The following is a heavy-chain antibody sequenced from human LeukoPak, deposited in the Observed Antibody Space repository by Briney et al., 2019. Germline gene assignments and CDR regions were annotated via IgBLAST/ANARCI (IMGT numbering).Heavy chain of an antibody. CDR1: GFTFSDYY. D-gene: IGHD6-13*01. V-gene: IGHV3-11*01. CDR3: ARVQAAAGPFDY. CDR2: ISSSGSTI. Sequence: GGSLRLSCAASGFTFSDYYMSWIRQAPGKGLEWVSYISSSGSTIYYADSVKGRFPISRDNAKNSLYLQMNSLKAEDTAVYYCARVQAAAGPFDYWGQGTLVTVSS. J-gene: IGHJ4*02.